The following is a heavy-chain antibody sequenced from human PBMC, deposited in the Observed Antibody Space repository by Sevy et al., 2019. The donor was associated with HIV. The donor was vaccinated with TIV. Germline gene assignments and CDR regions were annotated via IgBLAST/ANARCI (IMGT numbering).Heavy chain of an antibody. D-gene: IGHD2-2*01. CDR3: ARHVASNAPKRYCTGISCYPFDP. CDR1: SGSISSGRYY. V-gene: IGHV4-39*01. Sequence: SETLSLICTVSSGSISSGRYYWGWIRQPPGKGLEWIGSFHYSGSTYYNPSLRSRVTISADTSKSQLSLKLRSVTAADTAMYYCARHVASNAPKRYCTGISCYPFDPWGQGTPVTVSS. J-gene: IGHJ5*02. CDR2: FHYSGST.